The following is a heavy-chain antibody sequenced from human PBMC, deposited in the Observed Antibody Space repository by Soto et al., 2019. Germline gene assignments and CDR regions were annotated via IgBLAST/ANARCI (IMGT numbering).Heavy chain of an antibody. CDR3: CIYTYTSRYSFFGMDV. CDR1: GFTFSDYA. Sequence: PGGSLRLSCTTSGFTFSDYAISWFRQAPGKGLEWVGVIRSKAYGVTTDYAASVKVRFAISRDDSKSTAYLHMNSVTTEDTAVYFCCIYTYTSRYSFFGMDVWGHGTTVTVSS. V-gene: IGHV3-49*03. D-gene: IGHD6-13*01. J-gene: IGHJ6*02. CDR2: IRSKAYGVTT.